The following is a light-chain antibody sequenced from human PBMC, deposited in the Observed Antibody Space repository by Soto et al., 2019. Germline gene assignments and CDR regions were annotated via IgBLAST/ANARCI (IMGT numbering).Light chain of an antibody. J-gene: IGLJ1*01. V-gene: IGLV1-44*01. CDR2: SNY. CDR1: SSNIESNT. CDR3: SSYAGSSKV. Sequence: QSVLTQPPSASGTPGQRVTISCSGSSSNIESNTVTWYQQLPGTAPKLVIYSNYDRPSGVPDRFSGSTSGTSASLVIRGLQSEDEADYYCSSYAGSSKVFXTGTKGTVL.